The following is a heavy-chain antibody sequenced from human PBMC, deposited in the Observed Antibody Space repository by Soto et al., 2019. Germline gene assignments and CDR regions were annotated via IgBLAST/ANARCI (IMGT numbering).Heavy chain of an antibody. Sequence: EVQLLESGGGLVQPGGSLRLSCAASGFTFSTYAMSWVRQAPGKGLEWVSALSDSGGSTYYADSVKGRFTISRDNSNNTLYLQMNSLRAEDTAVYYCARFAGTSLYYYYYMDVWGKGTTVTVSS. J-gene: IGHJ6*03. CDR1: GFTFSTYA. D-gene: IGHD2-2*01. V-gene: IGHV3-23*01. CDR2: LSDSGGST. CDR3: ARFAGTSLYYYYYMDV.